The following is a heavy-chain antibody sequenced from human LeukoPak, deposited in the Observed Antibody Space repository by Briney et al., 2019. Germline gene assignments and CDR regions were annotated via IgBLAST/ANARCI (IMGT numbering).Heavy chain of an antibody. Sequence: GGSLRLSCAASGFTFSSYWMHWVRQVPGKGLVWVSHIDSDGSGTTYADSVKGRFTISRDNARSTLYLQMNSLRDEDTAVYYCARDSPRTGPWGQGTLVTVSS. V-gene: IGHV3-74*01. CDR1: GFTFSSYW. D-gene: IGHD1-1*01. CDR3: ARDSPRTGP. CDR2: IDSDGSGT. J-gene: IGHJ5*02.